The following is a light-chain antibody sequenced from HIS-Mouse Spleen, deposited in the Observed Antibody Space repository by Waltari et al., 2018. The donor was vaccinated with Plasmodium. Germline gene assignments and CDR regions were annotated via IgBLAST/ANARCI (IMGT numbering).Light chain of an antibody. CDR2: KAS. J-gene: IGKJ1*01. V-gene: IGKV1-5*03. CDR3: QQYNSYWT. CDR1: QSISSW. Sequence: IQMTQYPSTLSASVGARVTITCRASQSISSWLAWYQQKPGKAPKLLIYKASSLESGVPSRFSGSGSGTEFTLTISSLQPDDFATYYCQQYNSYWTFGQGTKVEIK.